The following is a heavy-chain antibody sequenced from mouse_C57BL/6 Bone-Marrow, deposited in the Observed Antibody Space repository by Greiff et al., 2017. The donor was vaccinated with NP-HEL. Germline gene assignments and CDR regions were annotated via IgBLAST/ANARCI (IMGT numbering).Heavy chain of an antibody. CDR2: INPSNGGT. D-gene: IGHD1-1*01. V-gene: IGHV1-42*01. CDR3: ASGSYYYGSSYWYYDV. CDR1: GYSFTGYY. J-gene: IGHJ1*03. Sequence: VQLQQSGPELVKPGASVKISCKASGYSFTGYYMNWVKQSPEKSLEWIGEINPSNGGTTYNQKFKAKSTLTVDKSSSTAYMQLKSLTSEDSAVYYSASGSYYYGSSYWYYDVWGTGTTVTVSS.